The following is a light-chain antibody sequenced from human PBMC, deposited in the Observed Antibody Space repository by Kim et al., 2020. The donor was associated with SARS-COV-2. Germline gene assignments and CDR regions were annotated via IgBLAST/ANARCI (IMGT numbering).Light chain of an antibody. CDR3: LLSFGGVRWV. Sequence: GGTVTVTCCSGIVPVTGGNYPYRFQQKPGQAPGTLIYDTSNKHSWTPARFSGSLLGDRAALTLSGAQSEDEAEYYCLLSFGGVRWVFGGGTQLTVL. CDR1: IVPVTGGNY. J-gene: IGLJ3*02. CDR2: DTS. V-gene: IGLV7-46*01.